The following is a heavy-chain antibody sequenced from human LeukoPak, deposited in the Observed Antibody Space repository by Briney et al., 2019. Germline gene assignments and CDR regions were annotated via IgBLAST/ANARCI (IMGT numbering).Heavy chain of an antibody. Sequence: SETLSLTCSVSGGSISTNYWTWIRQPPGKGLEWIGYIYYSGSTNYNPSLKSRVTISADSSKNQFSLKLSSVTAADTAVYYCARDVGRNYQYFDYWGQGILVTVSS. CDR3: ARDVGRNYQYFDY. V-gene: IGHV4-59*01. CDR2: IYYSGST. D-gene: IGHD1-26*01. CDR1: GGSISTNY. J-gene: IGHJ4*02.